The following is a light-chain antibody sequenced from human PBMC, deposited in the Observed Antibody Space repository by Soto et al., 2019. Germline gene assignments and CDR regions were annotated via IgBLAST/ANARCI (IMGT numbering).Light chain of an antibody. CDR2: SNN. CDR1: SSNIGAGYD. J-gene: IGLJ2*01. CDR3: QSFVTRLNSVV. V-gene: IGLV1-40*01. Sequence: QSMVTQPPSASGALGQRVTISCTGSSSNIGAGYDVHWYQQFPGRAPRLLIFSNNNRPSGVPDRFSGSKSGTSASLDISGLQADDEADYYCQSFVTRLNSVVFGGGTKLTVL.